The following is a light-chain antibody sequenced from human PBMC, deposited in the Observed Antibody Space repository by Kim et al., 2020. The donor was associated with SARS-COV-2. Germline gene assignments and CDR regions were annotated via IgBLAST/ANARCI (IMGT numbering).Light chain of an antibody. CDR1: SSDVVAYNY. J-gene: IGLJ3*02. V-gene: IGLV2-11*01. Sequence: QSVTISCTGTSSDVVAYNYVSWYQQHPGKAPKLMIYDVSKRPSGVIDRFSGSKSGNTASLTISGLQSEDEADYYCCSYAGSYSVWVFGGGTQLTVL. CDR2: DVS. CDR3: CSYAGSYSVWV.